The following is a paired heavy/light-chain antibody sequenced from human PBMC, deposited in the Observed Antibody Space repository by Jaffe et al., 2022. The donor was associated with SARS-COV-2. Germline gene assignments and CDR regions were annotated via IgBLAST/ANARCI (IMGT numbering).Light chain of an antibody. CDR1: QSLSSSF. J-gene: IGKJ2*01. CDR2: DAS. V-gene: IGKV3-20*01. CDR3: QQYGGSYT. Sequence: EIVLTQSPGTLSLSPGERATLSCRASQSLSSSFLAWYQQKPGQAPRLLIYDASSRATGIPDRFSGSGSGTDFTLTISRLEPEDFAVYYCQQYGGSYTFGQGTKLEIK.
Heavy chain of an antibody. V-gene: IGHV3-53*01. J-gene: IGHJ4*02. CDR1: GFTVSRNY. D-gene: IGHD6-13*01. CDR3: ASISAADLSYFDY. CDR2: IYSGGST. Sequence: EVQLVESGGGLIQPGGSLRLSCAASGFTVSRNYMSWVRQAPGKGLEWVSVIYSGGSTYYADSVKGRFTISRDNSKNTLYLQMNSLRVEDTAIYYCASISAADLSYFDYWGQGTLVTVSS.